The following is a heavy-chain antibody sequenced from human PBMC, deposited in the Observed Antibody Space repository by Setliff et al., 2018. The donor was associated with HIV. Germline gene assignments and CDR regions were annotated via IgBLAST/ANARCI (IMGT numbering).Heavy chain of an antibody. V-gene: IGHV4-38-2*02. J-gene: IGHJ4*02. CDR1: GYSISSGYY. Sequence: SETLSLTCGVSGYSISSGYYWGWIRQPPGKGLEWIGRIFASGNTNYNPSLKSRVTMSVDTSKNQFSLNLNSVTAADTAVYYCARDRTEFVDGGYYPYYFDSWGQGTLVTVSS. D-gene: IGHD3-22*01. CDR3: ARDRTEFVDGGYYPYYFDS. CDR2: IFASGNT.